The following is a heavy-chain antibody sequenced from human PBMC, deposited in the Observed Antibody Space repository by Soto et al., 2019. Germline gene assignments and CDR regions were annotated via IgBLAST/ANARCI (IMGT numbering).Heavy chain of an antibody. J-gene: IGHJ3*02. CDR3: ARGGYCSGGSCYPFTALDI. V-gene: IGHV3-48*01. Sequence: EVQLVESGGGLVHTGGSLRLSCSASGFIFSNFSMNWVRQVPGKGLEWVSYISSRSSTIYYTDSVKGRFTISRDNAKXXLXXDISNLRAEDTAFYYCARGGYCSGGSCYPFTALDIWGQGTGVFVSS. CDR1: GFIFSNFS. D-gene: IGHD2-15*01. CDR2: ISSRSSTI.